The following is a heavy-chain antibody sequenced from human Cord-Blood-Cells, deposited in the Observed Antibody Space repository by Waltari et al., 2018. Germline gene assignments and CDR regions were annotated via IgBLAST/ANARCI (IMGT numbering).Heavy chain of an antibody. V-gene: IGHV3-7*01. Sequence: EVQLVESGGGLVQPGGSLRLSCAASGFTFSSYWMSWVRQALGMGLEWVANIKQDGSEKYYVDSVKGRFTISRDNAKNSLYLQMNSLRAEDTAVYYCARDRPIGYGLGIWFDPWGQGTLVTVSS. CDR1: GFTFSSYW. CDR2: IKQDGSEK. CDR3: ARDRPIGYGLGIWFDP. D-gene: IGHD7-27*01. J-gene: IGHJ5*02.